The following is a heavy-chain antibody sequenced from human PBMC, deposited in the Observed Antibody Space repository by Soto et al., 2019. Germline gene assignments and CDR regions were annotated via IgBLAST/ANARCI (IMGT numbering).Heavy chain of an antibody. CDR1: GGSISSSSYY. V-gene: IGHV4-39*01. D-gene: IGHD2-2*01. J-gene: IGHJ5*02. Sequence: QLQLQESGPGLVKPSETLSLTCTVSGGSISSSSYYWGWIRQPPGKGLEWIGSIYYSGSTYYNPSLKSRVTISVDTSKNQFSLKLSSVTAADTAVYYCARSILVPAAIPNWFDPWGQGTLVTVSS. CDR3: ARSILVPAAIPNWFDP. CDR2: IYYSGST.